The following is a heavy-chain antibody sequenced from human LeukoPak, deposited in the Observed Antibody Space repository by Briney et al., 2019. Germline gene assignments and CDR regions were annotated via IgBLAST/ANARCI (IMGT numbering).Heavy chain of an antibody. J-gene: IGHJ4*02. D-gene: IGHD3-3*01. CDR2: ISGSGGST. V-gene: IGHV3-23*01. Sequence: GGSLRLSCAASGFTFNTYAMSWVRQAPGKGMECVLGISGSGGSTIYADSVKGRFTISRDNSKKTLYLQMNSLRGEDTAVYYCAKEREYDFWSGYLYWGQGTLVTVSS. CDR3: AKEREYDFWSGYLY. CDR1: GFTFNTYA.